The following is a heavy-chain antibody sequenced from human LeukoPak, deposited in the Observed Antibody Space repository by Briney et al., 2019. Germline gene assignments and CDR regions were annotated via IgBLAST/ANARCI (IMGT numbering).Heavy chain of an antibody. Sequence: SETVSLTCTVSGGSISSYYWSWIRQPAGKGLEWIGRIYTSGSTNYNPSLKRRVTISVDKSKNQFSLKLSSVTAADTAVYYCARRACSSTSCPIDYWGQGNGVPVSS. CDR2: IYTSGST. CDR3: ARRACSSTSCPIDY. J-gene: IGHJ4*02. CDR1: GGSISSYY. V-gene: IGHV4-4*07. D-gene: IGHD2-2*01.